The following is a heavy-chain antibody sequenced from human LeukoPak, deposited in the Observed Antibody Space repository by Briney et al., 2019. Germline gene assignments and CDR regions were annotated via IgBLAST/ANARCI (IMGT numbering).Heavy chain of an antibody. V-gene: IGHV3-15*01. J-gene: IGHJ4*02. CDR2: IKSKTDGGTT. CDR1: GFTFSNAW. D-gene: IGHD6-19*01. Sequence: GGSLRLSCAASGFTFSNAWMSWVRQAPGKGLEWVGRIKSKTDGGTTDYAAPVKGRFTISRDDSKNTLYLQMNSLRAEDTAVYYCARTVAGSASVDYWGQGTLVTVSS. CDR3: ARTVAGSASVDY.